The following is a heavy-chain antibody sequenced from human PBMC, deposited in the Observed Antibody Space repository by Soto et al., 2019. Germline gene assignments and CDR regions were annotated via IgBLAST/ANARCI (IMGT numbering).Heavy chain of an antibody. CDR1: GYILTRCY. J-gene: IGHJ6*02. V-gene: IGHV1-2*02. D-gene: IGHD6-6*01. CDR2: INPNSGGT. CDR3: ARDWAPYSRSEIGLFHGMDV. Sequence: CHAAGYILTRCYMHSVRHAPAPRLETLGWINPNSGGTNYAQKFQGRVTMTRDTSISTAYMELSRLRSDATAVYYFARDWAPYSRSEIGLFHGMDVWGQGTTVTFSS.